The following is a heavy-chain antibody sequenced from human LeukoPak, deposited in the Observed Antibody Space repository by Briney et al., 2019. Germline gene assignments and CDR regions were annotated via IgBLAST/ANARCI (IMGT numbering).Heavy chain of an antibody. Sequence: PGASPRLSCAASGFTFSDYYMSWIRQAPGKGLEWVSYISSSGSTIYYADSVKGRFTISRDNAKNSLYLQMNSLRAEDTAVYYCARWVHSYPFDYWGQGTLVSVPS. CDR3: ARWVHSYPFDY. D-gene: IGHD3-10*01. J-gene: IGHJ4*02. V-gene: IGHV3-11*04. CDR1: GFTFSDYY. CDR2: ISSSGSTI.